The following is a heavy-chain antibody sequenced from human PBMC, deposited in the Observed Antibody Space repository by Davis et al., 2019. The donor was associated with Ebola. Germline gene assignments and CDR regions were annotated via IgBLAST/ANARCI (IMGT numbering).Heavy chain of an antibody. V-gene: IGHV6-1*01. CDR2: TYYRSKWYN. J-gene: IGHJ6*02. CDR3: ASTRLLWFGELLFLPYGMDV. D-gene: IGHD3-10*01. Sequence: MPSETLSLTCAISGDSVSSNSAAWNWIRQSPSRGLEWLGRTYYRSKWYNDYAVSVKSRITINPDTSKNQFSLQLNSVTPEDTAVYYCASTRLLWFGELLFLPYGMDVWGQGTTVTVSS. CDR1: GDSVSSNSAA.